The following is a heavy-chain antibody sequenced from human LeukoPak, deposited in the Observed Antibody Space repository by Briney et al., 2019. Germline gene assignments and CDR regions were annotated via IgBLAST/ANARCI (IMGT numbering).Heavy chain of an antibody. Sequence: GSLRLSCAASGFTFSSYAMSWVRQAPGKGLEWVSAISGSGGSTYYADSVKGRFTISRDNSKNTLYLQMNSLRAEDTAVYYCAKDRASYYYDSSGYFDWGQGTLVTVSS. J-gene: IGHJ4*02. CDR3: AKDRASYYYDSSGYFD. V-gene: IGHV3-23*01. CDR1: GFTFSSYA. CDR2: ISGSGGST. D-gene: IGHD3-22*01.